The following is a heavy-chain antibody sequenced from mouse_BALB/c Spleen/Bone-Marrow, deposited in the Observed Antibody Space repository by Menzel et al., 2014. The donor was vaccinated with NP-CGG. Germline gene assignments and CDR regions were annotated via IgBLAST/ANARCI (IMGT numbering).Heavy chain of an antibody. J-gene: IGHJ4*01. CDR2: INPTSGYA. CDR1: GYTFTGYT. V-gene: IGHV1-4*01. D-gene: IGHD2-3*01. CDR3: ARSMIVYFAMDY. Sequence: QAQLKDSGAELARPGASVKMSCKASGYTFTGYTIHWVKRRPGQGLEWIGYINPTSGYANYNQKFKDKATLTADKSSSTAYMQLSSLTSEDSAVFYCARSMIVYFAMDYWGQGTSVTVSS.